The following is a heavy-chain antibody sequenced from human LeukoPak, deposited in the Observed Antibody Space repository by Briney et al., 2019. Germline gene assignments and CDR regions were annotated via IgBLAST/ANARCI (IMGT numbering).Heavy chain of an antibody. V-gene: IGHV3-11*04. J-gene: IGHJ4*02. CDR2: ISASGAVP. Sequence: PGGSLRLSCAASGFRFDSFYMGWIRQVPGKGLDYIALISASGAVPYYAESVKGRFTISRDNAKNSVSLQMNSLSADDTAICYCARSLIVASEDYWGQGTQVTVSS. D-gene: IGHD3-22*01. CDR1: GFRFDSFY. CDR3: ARSLIVASEDY.